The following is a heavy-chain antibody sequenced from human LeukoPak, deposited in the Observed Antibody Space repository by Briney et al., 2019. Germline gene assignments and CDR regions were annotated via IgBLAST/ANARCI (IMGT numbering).Heavy chain of an antibody. V-gene: IGHV3-23*01. Sequence: GGSLRLSCAASGFTVSSNYMSWVRQAPGKGLEWVSAISGGGGSTYYADSVKGRFTISRDNSKNTLYLQMNSLRAEDTAVYYCAKDGPDITMVRGVIMAFDYWGQGTLVTVSS. CDR3: AKDGPDITMVRGVIMAFDY. D-gene: IGHD3-10*01. CDR1: GFTVSSNY. CDR2: ISGGGGST. J-gene: IGHJ4*02.